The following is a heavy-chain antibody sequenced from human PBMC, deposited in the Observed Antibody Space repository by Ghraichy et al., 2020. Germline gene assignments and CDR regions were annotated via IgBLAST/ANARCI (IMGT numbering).Heavy chain of an antibody. CDR2: IYYSGST. CDR3: ARSHVYYYNWFDP. Sequence: SETLSLTCTVSGGSVSSGSYYWSWIRQPPGKGLEWIGYIYYSGSTNYNPSLKSRVTISVDTSKNQFSLKLSSVTAADTAVYYCARSHVYYYNWFDPWGQGTLVNVSS. D-gene: IGHD3-10*01. J-gene: IGHJ5*02. CDR1: GGSVSSGSYY. V-gene: IGHV4-61*01.